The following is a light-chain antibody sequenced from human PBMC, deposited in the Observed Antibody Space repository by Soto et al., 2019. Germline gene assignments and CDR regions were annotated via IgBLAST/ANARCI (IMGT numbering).Light chain of an antibody. V-gene: IGKV1-5*01. CDR1: QTITRW. J-gene: IGKJ5*01. CDR2: AAS. Sequence: IQMTQSPSTLSASVGDRVTITCRASQTITRWMAWYQVKPGKAPKLLIYAASTLESGVPSRFSATVSGTEFSLTITSLQPEDFATYYCQQLFDSPITFGQGTRLEIK. CDR3: QQLFDSPIT.